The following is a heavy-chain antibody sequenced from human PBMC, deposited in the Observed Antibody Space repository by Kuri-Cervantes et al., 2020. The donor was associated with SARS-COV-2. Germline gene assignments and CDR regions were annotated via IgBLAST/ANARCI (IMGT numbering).Heavy chain of an antibody. CDR3: AKDGSMKGLLFTDNWFDP. CDR1: GFTFDDYG. V-gene: IGHV3-30*02. CDR2: IRYDGSNK. D-gene: IGHD2/OR15-2a*01. J-gene: IGHJ5*02. Sequence: GESLKISCAAAGFTFDDYGMSWVRQAPGKGLEWVAFIRYDGSNKYYADSVKGRFTISRDNSKNTLYLQMNSLRAEDTAVYYCAKDGSMKGLLFTDNWFDPWGRGTLVTVSS.